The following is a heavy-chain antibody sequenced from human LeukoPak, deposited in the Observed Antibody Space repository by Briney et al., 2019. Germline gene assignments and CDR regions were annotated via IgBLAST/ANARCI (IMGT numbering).Heavy chain of an antibody. CDR3: ARHMVVRGVISYMDV. Sequence: PSETLSLTCTVSGGSISSYYWSWIRQPPGKGLEWIGYIYYSGSTNYNPSLKSRVTISVDTSKNQFSLKLSSVTAADTAVYYCARHMVVRGVISYMDVWGRGTTVTVSS. J-gene: IGHJ6*03. D-gene: IGHD3-10*01. V-gene: IGHV4-59*01. CDR2: IYYSGST. CDR1: GGSISSYY.